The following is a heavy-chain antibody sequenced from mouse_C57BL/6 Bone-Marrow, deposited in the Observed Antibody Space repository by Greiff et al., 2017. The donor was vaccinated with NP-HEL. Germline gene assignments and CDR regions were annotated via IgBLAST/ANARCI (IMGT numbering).Heavy chain of an antibody. V-gene: IGHV1-36*01. CDR1: GFNIKDDY. D-gene: IGHD4-1*01. CDR2: VYPYNGGT. CDR3: ARGFWDN. J-gene: IGHJ3*01. Sequence: VQLQQSGAELVRPGASVKLSCTASGFNIKDDYMHWVKQSHGKSLEWIGLVYPYNGGTSYNQKFKGKATLTVDTSSSTAYMELNSLTSEDSAVYYCARGFWDNWGQGTLVTVSA.